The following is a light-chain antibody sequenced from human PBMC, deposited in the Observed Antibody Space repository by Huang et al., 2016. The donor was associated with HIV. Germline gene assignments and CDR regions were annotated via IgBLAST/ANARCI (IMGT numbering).Light chain of an antibody. CDR2: DTC. Sequence: EVVLTQSPATLSLSPGERATLSCRASQTISSYLAWYQNKPGQPPRLLIYDTCKRATGIPARVSGSGSGTDFTLTISSLEPEDFAVYYCHQRAGWPLFGGGTKVKIK. CDR1: QTISSY. V-gene: IGKV3-11*01. CDR3: HQRAGWPL. J-gene: IGKJ4*02.